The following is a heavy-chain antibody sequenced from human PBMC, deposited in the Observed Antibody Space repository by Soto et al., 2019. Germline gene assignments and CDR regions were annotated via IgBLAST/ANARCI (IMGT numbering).Heavy chain of an antibody. J-gene: IGHJ6*03. CDR3: AKVYCSGGSCYSGRYFYYMDV. V-gene: IGHV1-69*13. D-gene: IGHD2-15*01. CDR2: IIPIFGTA. CDR1: GGTFSSYA. Sequence: SVKVSCKASGGTFSSYAISWVRQAPGQGLEWMGGIIPIFGTANYAQKFQGRVTITADESTSTAYMELSSLRSEDTAVYYCAKVYCSGGSCYSGRYFYYMDVWGKGTTVTVSS.